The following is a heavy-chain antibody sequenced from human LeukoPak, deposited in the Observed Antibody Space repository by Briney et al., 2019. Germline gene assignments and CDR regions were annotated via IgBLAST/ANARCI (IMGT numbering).Heavy chain of an antibody. CDR1: GFTFSAYW. Sequence: GGSPRLSCAASGFTFSAYWMHWVRQAPGKGLVWVSRINSDGFSIAYADSVKGRFTISRDNAKNTLYLHMNSLRAEDTAVYYCARFYGGSALDNWGQGTMVTVSS. V-gene: IGHV3-74*01. CDR2: INSDGFSI. CDR3: ARFYGGSALDN. D-gene: IGHD3-16*01. J-gene: IGHJ3*02.